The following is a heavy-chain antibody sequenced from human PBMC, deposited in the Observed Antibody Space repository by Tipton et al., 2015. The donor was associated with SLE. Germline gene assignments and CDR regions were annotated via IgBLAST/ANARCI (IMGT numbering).Heavy chain of an antibody. V-gene: IGHV3-30*03. CDR2: ISYDGSNK. Sequence: SLRLSCAASGFTFSSYGMHWVRQAPGKGLEWVAVISYDGSNKYYADSVKGRFTISRDNSKNTLYLQMNSLRAEDTAVYYCARGGRPHAFDIWGQGTMVTVSS. CDR3: ARGGRPHAFDI. J-gene: IGHJ3*02. CDR1: GFTFSSYG. D-gene: IGHD1-26*01.